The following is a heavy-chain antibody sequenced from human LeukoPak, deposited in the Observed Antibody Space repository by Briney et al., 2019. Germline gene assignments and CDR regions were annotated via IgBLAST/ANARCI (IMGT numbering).Heavy chain of an antibody. CDR2: IYYSGST. Sequence: PSETLSLTCTVSGGSISGYYWSWIRQPPGKGLEWIGYIYYSGSTNYNPSLKSRVTISVDTSKNQFSLKLGSVTAADTGVYYCARDGGTTVTANYYYYYGMDVWGQGTTVTVSS. V-gene: IGHV4-59*01. J-gene: IGHJ6*02. CDR3: ARDGGTTVTANYYYYYGMDV. CDR1: GGSISGYY. D-gene: IGHD4-17*01.